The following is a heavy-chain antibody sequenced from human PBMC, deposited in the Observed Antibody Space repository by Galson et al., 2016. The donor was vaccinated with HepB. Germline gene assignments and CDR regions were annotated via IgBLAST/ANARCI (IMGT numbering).Heavy chain of an antibody. CDR2: IYHSGNS. Sequence: ETLSLTCTVSSGSISNSSWWNWIRQPPGKGLEWIGEIYHSGNSRYNPSLKSRVTISVDKSKNQFSLSLTSVTAADTAVYYCARDPRGITARLRGDHTGEFDSWGQGTLVTVSS. CDR1: SGSISNSSW. D-gene: IGHD6-6*01. CDR3: ARDPRGITARLRGDHTGEFDS. V-gene: IGHV4-4*02. J-gene: IGHJ5*01.